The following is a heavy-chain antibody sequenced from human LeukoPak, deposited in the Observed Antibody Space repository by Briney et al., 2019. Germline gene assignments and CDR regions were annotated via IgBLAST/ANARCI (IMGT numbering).Heavy chain of an antibody. D-gene: IGHD6-19*01. CDR2: INPKSGGT. Sequence: ASVKVSCKASGYILTGYYMHWVRHPPGQGLELMGWINPKSGGTKYAQKVQCRVTMTRDTSTSTAYMEVSRLTSDDTAVYYCARERPGIAVAGTGFAYWGQGTLVTVSS. CDR3: ARERPGIAVAGTGFAY. CDR1: GYILTGYY. V-gene: IGHV1-2*02. J-gene: IGHJ4*02.